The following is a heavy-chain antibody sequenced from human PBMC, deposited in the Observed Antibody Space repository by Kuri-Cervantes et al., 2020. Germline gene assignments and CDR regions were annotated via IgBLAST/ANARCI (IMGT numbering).Heavy chain of an antibody. CDR1: GFTFDDYA. J-gene: IGHJ4*02. Sequence: GGSLRLSCAASGFTFDDYAMHWVRQAPGKGLEWVSGISWNSGSIGYADSVKGRFTISRDNAKNSLYLQMNSLRAEDTALYYCTKDIGGYSYGFDYWGQGTLVTVSS. V-gene: IGHV3-9*01. D-gene: IGHD5-18*01. CDR2: ISWNSGSI. CDR3: TKDIGGYSYGFDY.